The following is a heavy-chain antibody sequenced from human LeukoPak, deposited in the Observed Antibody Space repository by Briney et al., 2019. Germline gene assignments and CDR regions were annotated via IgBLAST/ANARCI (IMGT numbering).Heavy chain of an antibody. D-gene: IGHD1-26*01. V-gene: IGHV3-53*04. CDR3: ARSIVGATSQYGMDA. J-gene: IGHJ6*02. CDR2: IYSGGST. Sequence: GGSLRLSCAASGFTVSSNYMSWVRQAPGKGLEWVSVIYSGGSTYYADSVKGRFTISRHNSKNTLYLQMNSLRAEDTAVYYCARSIVGATSQYGMDAWGQGTTVTVSS. CDR1: GFTVSSNY.